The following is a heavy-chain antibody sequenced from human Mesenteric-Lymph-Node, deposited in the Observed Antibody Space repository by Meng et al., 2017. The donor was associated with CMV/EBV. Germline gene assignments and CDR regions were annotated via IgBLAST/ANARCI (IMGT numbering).Heavy chain of an antibody. CDR3: ARGGLDPTVHFDY. V-gene: IGHV3-33*01. CDR1: GFTFSSYG. J-gene: IGHJ4*02. Sequence: GESLKISCAASGFTFSSYGMHWVRQAPGKGLEWVAVIWYDGSSKYYADSVKGRFTISRDNSKNTLYLQMNSLRAEDTAVYYCARGGLDPTVHFDYWGQGTPVTVSS. CDR2: IWYDGSSK. D-gene: IGHD3/OR15-3a*01.